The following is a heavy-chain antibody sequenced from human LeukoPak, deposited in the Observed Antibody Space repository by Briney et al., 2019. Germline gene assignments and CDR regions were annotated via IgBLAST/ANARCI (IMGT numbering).Heavy chain of an antibody. V-gene: IGHV3-30-3*01. J-gene: IGHJ4*02. CDR1: GFTFSSYA. Sequence: PGGSLRLSCAASGFTFSSYAMHWVRQAPGKGLEWVAVISYDGSNKYYADSVKGRFTISRDNSKNTLYLQMNSLRAEDTAVYYCARALEEGARFDYWGQGTLVTVPS. CDR3: ARALEEGARFDY. CDR2: ISYDGSNK.